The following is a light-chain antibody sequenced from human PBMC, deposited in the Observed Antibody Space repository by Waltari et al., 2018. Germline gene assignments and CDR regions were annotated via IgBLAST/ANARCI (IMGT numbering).Light chain of an antibody. Sequence: QSALTQPASVSGSSGQSITISCTGSSSDVGRYDYVSWYQQLPGKAPKLIIFDVRGRPSGVSNRFSGSKSGNTASLTISGLQAEDEADYYCASYTYSSNVVFGGGTKVTV. CDR1: SSDVGRYDY. CDR3: ASYTYSSNVV. J-gene: IGLJ2*01. V-gene: IGLV2-14*03. CDR2: DVR.